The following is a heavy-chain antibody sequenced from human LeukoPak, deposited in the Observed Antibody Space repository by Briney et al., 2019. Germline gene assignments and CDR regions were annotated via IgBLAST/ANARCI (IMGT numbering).Heavy chain of an antibody. V-gene: IGHV3-7*01. J-gene: IGHJ4*02. CDR2: IKQDGSEK. CDR1: GIIITSYW. CDR3: ARTHYFDY. Sequence: GGSLRLSCAASGIIITSYWMSWVRQTPGKGLEWVANIKQDGSEKYYVDSVKGRFTISRDNAKNSLYLQMNSLRAEDTAVYYCARTHYFDYWGQGTLVTVSS.